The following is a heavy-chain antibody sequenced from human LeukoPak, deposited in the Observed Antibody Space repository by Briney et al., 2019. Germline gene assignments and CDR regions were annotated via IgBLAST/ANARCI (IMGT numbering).Heavy chain of an antibody. D-gene: IGHD3-9*01. J-gene: IGHJ4*02. Sequence: VKVSCKASGYTFTSYGISWVRQAPGQGLEWMGWISAYNGNTNYAQKLQGRVTMTTDTSTSTAYMELSRLRSDDTAVYYCARSDYDILTGSDYWGQGTLVTVSS. V-gene: IGHV1-18*01. CDR2: ISAYNGNT. CDR3: ARSDYDILTGSDY. CDR1: GYTFTSYG.